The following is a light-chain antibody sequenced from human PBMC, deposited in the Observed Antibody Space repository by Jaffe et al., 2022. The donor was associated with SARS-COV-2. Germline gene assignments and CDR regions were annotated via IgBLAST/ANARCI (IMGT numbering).Light chain of an antibody. CDR3: STWDDSLNGYV. J-gene: IGLJ1*01. CDR1: SSNIGSNS. CDR2: SNN. V-gene: IGLV1-44*01. Sequence: QSVLTQPPSASGTPGQRVTISCSGSSSNIGSNSVNWYQQLPGTAPKLLLYSNNQRPSGVPDRFSGSKSGTSASLAISGLQSEDEADYYCSTWDDSLNGYVFGTGTEVTVL.